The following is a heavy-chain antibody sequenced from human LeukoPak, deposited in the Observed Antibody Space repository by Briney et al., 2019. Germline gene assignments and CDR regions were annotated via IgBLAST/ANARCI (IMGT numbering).Heavy chain of an antibody. V-gene: IGHV5-51*01. CDR3: TRHENTVFYDSSGTYYYYYYMDV. CDR2: IYPGDSDT. J-gene: IGHJ6*03. D-gene: IGHD3-22*01. CDR1: GYSFTSYW. Sequence: KNGESLKISCKGSGYSFTSYWIGWVRQMPGKGLEWMGIIYPGDSDTRYSPSFQGQVTISADKSISTAYLQWSSLKASDTAMYYCTRHENTVFYDSSGTYYYYYYMDVWGKGTTVTVSS.